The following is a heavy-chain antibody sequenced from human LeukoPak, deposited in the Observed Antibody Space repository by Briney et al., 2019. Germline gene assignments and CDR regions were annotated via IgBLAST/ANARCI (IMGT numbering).Heavy chain of an antibody. CDR1: GGSISSYY. D-gene: IGHD2-2*01. Sequence: SETLSLTCTVSGGSISSYYWSWIRQPPGKGLEWIGYIYYSGSTNYNPSLKSRVTISVDTSKNQFSLKLSSVTAADTAVYYCARHLGYCSSTSCYNYYYYGMDVWGQGTTVTVSS. CDR2: IYYSGST. CDR3: ARHLGYCSSTSCYNYYYYGMDV. V-gene: IGHV4-59*08. J-gene: IGHJ6*02.